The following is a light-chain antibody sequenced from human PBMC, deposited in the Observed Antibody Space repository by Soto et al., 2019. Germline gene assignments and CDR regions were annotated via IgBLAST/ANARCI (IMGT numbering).Light chain of an antibody. CDR3: QQYGSSGT. CDR2: GAS. CDR1: QSVSNNY. J-gene: IGKJ1*01. Sequence: EIVLTHSPGTLSLSPGERATLSVRASQSVSNNYLAWYQQKPGQAPRLLIYGASNRATGIPDRFSGSGSGTDFTLTISRLEPEDFAVYYCQQYGSSGTFGQGTKVDIK. V-gene: IGKV3-20*01.